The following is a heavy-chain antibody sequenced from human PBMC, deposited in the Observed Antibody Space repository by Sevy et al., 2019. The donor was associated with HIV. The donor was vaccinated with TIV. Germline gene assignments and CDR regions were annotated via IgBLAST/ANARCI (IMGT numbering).Heavy chain of an antibody. J-gene: IGHJ6*02. CDR1: GITFSDHY. CDR2: ITNSGTTK. D-gene: IGHD3-9*01. CDR3: VRDSRYASDGHWYFGIDV. Sequence: GGSLRLSCAASGITFSDHYMSWIRQAPGKGLEWVAYITNSGTTKYYADSVKGRFTISRDNARNSLYLQMNSLTADDAAVYYCVRDSRYASDGHWYFGIDVWGQGTTVTVSS. V-gene: IGHV3-11*01.